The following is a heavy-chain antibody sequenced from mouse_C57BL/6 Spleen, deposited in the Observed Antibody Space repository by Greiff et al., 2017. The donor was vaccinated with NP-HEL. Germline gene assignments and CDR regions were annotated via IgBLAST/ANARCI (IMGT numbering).Heavy chain of an antibody. Sequence: VQLKQSGAELVRPGASVKLSCTASGFNFTDYYMHWVKQRPEQGLEWIGRIDPEDGDTEYAQKFQGKATMTADTSSSTAYLQLRSLTSEDTAVYYCTTPHYGSSCDFDVWGTGTTVTVSS. CDR2: IDPEDGDT. CDR1: GFNFTDYY. J-gene: IGHJ1*03. D-gene: IGHD1-1*01. CDR3: TTPHYGSSCDFDV. V-gene: IGHV14-1*01.